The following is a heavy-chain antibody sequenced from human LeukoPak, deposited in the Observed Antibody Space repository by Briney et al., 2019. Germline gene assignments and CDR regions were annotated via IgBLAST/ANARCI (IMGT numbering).Heavy chain of an antibody. CDR3: NYYGSGSYYRGVLDAFDI. Sequence: SETLSLTCTVSGGSISSGDYYWSWIRQPPGKGLEWIGYIYNNGRTYYNPSLKSRVTISVDTSKNQFSLKLSSVTVADTAVYYCNYYGSGSYYRGVLDAFDIWGQGTMVTVSS. CDR1: GGSISSGDYY. V-gene: IGHV4-30-4*01. D-gene: IGHD3-10*01. J-gene: IGHJ3*02. CDR2: IYNNGRT.